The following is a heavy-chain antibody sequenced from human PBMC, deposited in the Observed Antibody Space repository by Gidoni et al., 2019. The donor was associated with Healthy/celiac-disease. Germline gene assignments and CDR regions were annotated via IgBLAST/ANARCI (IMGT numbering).Heavy chain of an antibody. Sequence: QVQLQESGPGLVKPSETLSLTCPVPGGSISSYYWSWIRQPAGKGLEWIGRIYTSGSTNYNPSLKSRVTMSVDTSKNQFSLKLSSVTAADTAVYYCARDLPAQKQWLVLVSRYNWFDPWGQGTLVTVSS. D-gene: IGHD6-19*01. CDR2: IYTSGST. J-gene: IGHJ5*02. CDR1: GGSISSYY. CDR3: ARDLPAQKQWLVLVSRYNWFDP. V-gene: IGHV4-4*07.